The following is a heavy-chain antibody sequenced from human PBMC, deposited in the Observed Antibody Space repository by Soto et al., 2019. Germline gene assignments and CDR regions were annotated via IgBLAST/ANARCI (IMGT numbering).Heavy chain of an antibody. CDR1: GGSITGSSYY. J-gene: IGHJ5*02. D-gene: IGHD2-2*02. CDR3: ARDLGVPAAIHGSYNWFDP. Sequence: SETLSLTCTVSGGSITGSSYYWGWIRQPPGKGLEWIGSMYYSGSTYYNPSLKSRVTISVDTSKNQFSLKLSSVAAADTAVYYCARDLGVPAAIHGSYNWFDPWGQGTLVTVSS. CDR2: MYYSGST. V-gene: IGHV4-39*07.